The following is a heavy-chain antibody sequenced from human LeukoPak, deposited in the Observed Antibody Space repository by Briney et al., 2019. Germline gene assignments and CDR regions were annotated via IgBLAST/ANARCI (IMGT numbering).Heavy chain of an antibody. V-gene: IGHV4-31*03. CDR1: GGSISSDSYS. D-gene: IGHD3-22*01. CDR2: IYYSGST. J-gene: IGHJ5*02. CDR3: ARDNSYYDSSGYYRWFDP. Sequence: SETLSLTCIVSGGSISSDSYSWSWIRQHPGKGLEWIGYIYYSGSTYYNPSLKSRVTISVDTSKNQFSLKLSSVTAADTAVYYCARDNSYYDSSGYYRWFDPWGQGTLVTVSS.